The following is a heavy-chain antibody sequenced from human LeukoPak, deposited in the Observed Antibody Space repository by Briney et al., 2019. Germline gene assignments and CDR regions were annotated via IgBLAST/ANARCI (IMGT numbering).Heavy chain of an antibody. CDR2: INYGGTT. CDR1: GGSISSGDYY. CDR3: ASLRGGTPSY. D-gene: IGHD3-16*01. J-gene: IGHJ4*02. V-gene: IGHV4-61*08. Sequence: SQTLSLTCTVSGGSISSGDYYWSWIRQPRGKGLEWIGYINYGGTTSYNPSLKSRITLSIDTSKNQFSLKVNSATAADTAVYYCASLRGGTPSYWGQGTPVTVSS.